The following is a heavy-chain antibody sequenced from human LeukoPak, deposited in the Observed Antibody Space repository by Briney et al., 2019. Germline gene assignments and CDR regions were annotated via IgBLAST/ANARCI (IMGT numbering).Heavy chain of an antibody. D-gene: IGHD6-19*01. V-gene: IGHV3-7*01. J-gene: IGHJ3*02. CDR2: IKQGGSEK. CDR1: GFTFSSHC. Sequence: PGGSLRLSCEASGFTFSSHCMSWVRQAPGKGLEWVANIKQGGSEKYYVDSVKGRFTISRDNAKNSLYLQMSILRAADTAVYYCARVRIAVAVSAFDIWGQGTMVTVSS. CDR3: ARVRIAVAVSAFDI.